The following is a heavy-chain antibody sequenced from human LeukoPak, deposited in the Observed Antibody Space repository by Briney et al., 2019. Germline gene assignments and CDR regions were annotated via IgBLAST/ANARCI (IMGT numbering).Heavy chain of an antibody. CDR2: INHSGST. J-gene: IGHJ4*02. CDR3: AVVAAGTEEFDY. CDR1: GGSFSGYY. V-gene: IGHV4-34*01. D-gene: IGHD6-13*01. Sequence: SETLSLTCAVYGGSFSGYYWSWIRQPPGKGLEWIGEINHSGSTNYNPSLKSRVTISVDTSKNQFSLKLSSVTAADTAVYYCAVVAAGTEEFDYWGQGTLVTVSS.